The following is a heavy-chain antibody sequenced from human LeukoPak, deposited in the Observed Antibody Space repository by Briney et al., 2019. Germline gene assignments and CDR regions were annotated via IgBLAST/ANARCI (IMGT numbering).Heavy chain of an antibody. J-gene: IGHJ4*02. CDR1: GLSFGSHA. V-gene: IGHV3-30*01. Sequence: GGSLRLSCAASGLSFGSHAMHWVRQAPGKGLEWLVVTSYDGSRQYYADFVRGRFTVSRENSKNTLYLQMNSLTVDDTAIYYCARDWSEGSGSYIDYWGQGALVTVSS. CDR2: TSYDGSRQ. D-gene: IGHD3-10*01. CDR3: ARDWSEGSGSYIDY.